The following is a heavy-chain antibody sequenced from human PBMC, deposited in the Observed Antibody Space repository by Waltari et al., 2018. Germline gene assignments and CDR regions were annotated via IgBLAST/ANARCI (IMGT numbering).Heavy chain of an antibody. CDR2: IIPIFGTA. J-gene: IGHJ4*02. V-gene: IGHV1-69*01. Sequence: QVQLVQSGAEVKKPGSSVKVSCKASGGTFSSYAISWVRQAPGQGLEWMGGIIPIFGTANYAQKFQRRVTMTADESTSTAYMELSSLRSEDTAVYYCARDAPRGSYYHYYLDYWGQGTLVTVSS. CDR1: GGTFSSYA. CDR3: ARDAPRGSYYHYYLDY. D-gene: IGHD1-26*01.